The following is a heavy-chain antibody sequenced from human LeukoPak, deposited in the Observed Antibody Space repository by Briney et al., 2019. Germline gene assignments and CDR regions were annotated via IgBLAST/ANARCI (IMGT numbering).Heavy chain of an antibody. V-gene: IGHV3-21*01. D-gene: IGHD5-18*01. Sequence: GGSLRLSCAASGFTFSSYSMNWVRQAPGKGLEWVSSISSSSSYIYYADSVKGRFTISRDNAKNSLYLQMNSLRAEDTAVYYCAKEVHSYGYFDYWGQGTLATVSS. CDR3: AKEVHSYGYFDY. CDR2: ISSSSSYI. CDR1: GFTFSSYS. J-gene: IGHJ4*02.